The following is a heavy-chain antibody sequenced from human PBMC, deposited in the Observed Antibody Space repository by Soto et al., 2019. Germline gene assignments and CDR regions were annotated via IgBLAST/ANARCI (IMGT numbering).Heavy chain of an antibody. CDR3: AGEEYLTPGPWGH. J-gene: IGHJ4*02. Sequence: QVQLVQSGAEVKKTGSSVKISCTSSGGTATNYGVSWVRQAPGQGLEWMGGILPIFGPANYAQKFQGRLTITADETTSTIYMELTGLTSDDTDIDFGAGEEYLTPGPWGHWGQGTLFPVP. CDR2: ILPIFGPA. D-gene: IGHD3-9*01. V-gene: IGHV1-69*01. CDR1: GGTATNYG.